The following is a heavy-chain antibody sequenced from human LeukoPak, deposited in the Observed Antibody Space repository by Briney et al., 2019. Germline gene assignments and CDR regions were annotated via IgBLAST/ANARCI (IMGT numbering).Heavy chain of an antibody. D-gene: IGHD6-19*01. CDR1: GFTFSSYA. CDR3: AKGVSVAVAPFDY. Sequence: GGSLRLSCAASGFTFSSYAMSWVRQAPGKGLEWVSAISGSGGSTYYADSVKGRFTISRDNSKNTLYLQMSSLRAEDTAVYYCAKGVSVAVAPFDYWGQGTLVTVSS. CDR2: ISGSGGST. V-gene: IGHV3-23*01. J-gene: IGHJ4*02.